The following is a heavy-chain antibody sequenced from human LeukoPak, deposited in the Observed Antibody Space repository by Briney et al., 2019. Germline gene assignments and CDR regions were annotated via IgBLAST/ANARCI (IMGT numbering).Heavy chain of an antibody. D-gene: IGHD1-26*01. CDR1: GYSISSGYY. V-gene: IGHV4-38-2*02. CDR2: IYHSGST. CDR3: AREDSGSYYFDY. Sequence: SETLSLTCTVSGYSISSGYYWGWIRQPPGKGLEWIGSIYHSGSTYYNPSLKSRVTISVDTSKNQFSLKLSSVTAADTAVYYCAREDSGSYYFDYWGQGTLVTVSS. J-gene: IGHJ4*02.